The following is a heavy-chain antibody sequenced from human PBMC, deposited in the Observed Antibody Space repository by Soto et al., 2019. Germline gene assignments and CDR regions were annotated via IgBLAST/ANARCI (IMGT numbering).Heavy chain of an antibody. Sequence: GGSLRLSCAASGFTFSSYGMHWVRQAPGKGLEWVAVISYDGSNKYYADSVKGRFTISRDNSKNTLYLQMNSLRAEDTAVYYCAKESPPSYDSSGYHDYWGQGTLVTVSS. J-gene: IGHJ4*02. V-gene: IGHV3-30*18. CDR2: ISYDGSNK. D-gene: IGHD3-22*01. CDR3: AKESPPSYDSSGYHDY. CDR1: GFTFSSYG.